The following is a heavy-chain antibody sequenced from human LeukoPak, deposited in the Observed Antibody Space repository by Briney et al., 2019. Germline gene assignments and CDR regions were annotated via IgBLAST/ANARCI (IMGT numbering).Heavy chain of an antibody. J-gene: IGHJ4*02. CDR2: IYHSGNT. Sequence: SETLSLTCSVSGASIASTSYYWGWVRRPPGKGLEWIGNIYHSGNTYYTSSLRSRVTISVDTSKNLFSLNLTSVTGADTAVYFCARVADSSGWFGDYFDNWGLGTLVTVSS. V-gene: IGHV4-39*02. CDR1: GASIASTSYY. CDR3: ARVADSSGWFGDYFDN. D-gene: IGHD6-19*01.